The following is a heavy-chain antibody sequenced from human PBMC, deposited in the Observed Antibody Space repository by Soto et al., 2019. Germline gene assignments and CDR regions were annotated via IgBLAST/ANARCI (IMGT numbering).Heavy chain of an antibody. D-gene: IGHD3-10*01. J-gene: IGHJ4*02. CDR1: GFPFTSYG. Sequence: QVQLVESGGGVVQPGRSLRLSCAASGFPFTSYGMHWVREGPDKGLEWVAIISYDGSDKYYADSVKGRFTISRDNSKNTLYLQMTSLRPEDTALYYCVGGQYYFDSRGQGTLVIVSS. V-gene: IGHV3-30*03. CDR2: ISYDGSDK. CDR3: VGGQYYFDS.